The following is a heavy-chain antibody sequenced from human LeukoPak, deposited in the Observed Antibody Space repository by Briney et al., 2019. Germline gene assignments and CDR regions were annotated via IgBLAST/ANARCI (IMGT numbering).Heavy chain of an antibody. CDR1: GFSFSSYG. D-gene: IGHD6-19*01. J-gene: IGHJ4*02. CDR3: ARDSAVGTVAGPYFDY. V-gene: IGHV3-23*01. CDR2: ISGSGGRT. Sequence: GGSLRLSCAASGFSFSSYGMHWVRQAPGKGLEWVSAISGSGGRTYYADSVKGRFTISRDNSKNTLYLQMNSLRAEDTAVYYCARDSAVGTVAGPYFDYWGQGTLVTVSS.